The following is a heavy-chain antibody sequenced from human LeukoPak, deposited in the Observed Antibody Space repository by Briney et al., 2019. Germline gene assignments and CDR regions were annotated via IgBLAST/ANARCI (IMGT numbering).Heavy chain of an antibody. CDR3: ARTRIAARVVWSGYYFDY. Sequence: GRCLRLSCASSGFTFRTYGLYWVRQAPAKGLEWVSGINWNGGSTGYADSVKGRFTISRDNAKNYLYLQMNSLRAEDTALYYCARTRIAARVVWSGYYFDYWRQGTLVTVPS. J-gene: IGHJ4*02. D-gene: IGHD6-6*01. CDR1: GFTFRTYG. CDR2: INWNGGST. V-gene: IGHV3-20*04.